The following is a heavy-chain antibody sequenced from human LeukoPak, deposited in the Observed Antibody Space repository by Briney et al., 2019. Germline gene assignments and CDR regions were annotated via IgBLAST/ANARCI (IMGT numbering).Heavy chain of an antibody. J-gene: IGHJ3*02. Sequence: GESLKISGKGSGYSFTSYWIGWVRQMPGKGLEWMGIIYPGDSDTRYSPSFQGQVTISADKSISTAYLQWSSLKASDTAMYYCAKSYYYYDSSGHDAFDIWGQGTMVTVSS. CDR2: IYPGDSDT. V-gene: IGHV5-51*01. CDR3: AKSYYYYDSSGHDAFDI. D-gene: IGHD3-22*01. CDR1: GYSFTSYW.